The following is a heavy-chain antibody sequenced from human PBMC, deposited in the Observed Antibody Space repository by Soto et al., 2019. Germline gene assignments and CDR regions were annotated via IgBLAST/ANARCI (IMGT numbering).Heavy chain of an antibody. D-gene: IGHD2-2*01. CDR3: ARDPGSLVVPANDY. J-gene: IGHJ4*02. CDR1: GGTFSSYA. V-gene: IGHV1-69*13. Sequence: ASVKVSCKASGGTFSSYAISWVRQAPGQGLEWMGGIIPIFGTANYAQKFQGRVTITADESTSTAYMELSSLRSEDTAVYYCARDPGSLVVPANDYWGQGTLVTVSS. CDR2: IIPIFGTA.